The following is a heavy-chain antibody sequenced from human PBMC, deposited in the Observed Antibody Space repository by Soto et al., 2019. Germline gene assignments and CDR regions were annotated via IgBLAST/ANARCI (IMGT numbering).Heavy chain of an antibody. Sequence: GGSLRLSCAASEFIFDDFAMHWVRQVPGKGLEWVSSITWNSASVAYADSVKGRFTISRDNAKNSLYLQMNNLRPEDAALYYCTKEVYGMGYYYYGMDVWGQGTTVTVSS. CDR2: ITWNSASV. D-gene: IGHD2-8*01. CDR3: TKEVYGMGYYYYGMDV. J-gene: IGHJ6*02. CDR1: EFIFDDFA. V-gene: IGHV3-9*01.